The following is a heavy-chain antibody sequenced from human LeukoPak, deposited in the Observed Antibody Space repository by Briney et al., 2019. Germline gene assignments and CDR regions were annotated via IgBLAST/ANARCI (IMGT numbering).Heavy chain of an antibody. Sequence: SETLSLTCAVGGGFISRSKGSGLRQPRGKGVEWGGSIYYNGSTYYNPSLQSRVTISEDTSNNPFSLKLSSVPAADPGLLYLSRPRYGAPEYFQHWGQGTLVTVSS. D-gene: IGHD4/OR15-4a*01. CDR3: SRPRYGAPEYFQH. CDR2: IYYNGST. J-gene: IGHJ1*01. CDR1: GGFISRSK. V-gene: IGHV4-59*05.